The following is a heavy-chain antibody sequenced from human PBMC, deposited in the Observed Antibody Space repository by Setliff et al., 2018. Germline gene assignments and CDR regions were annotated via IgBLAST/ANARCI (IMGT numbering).Heavy chain of an antibody. CDR2: IYYSGST. Sequence: WVRQAPGKGLEWIGSIYYSGSTYYNPSLKSRVTISVDTSKNQFSLKLSSVTAADTAVYYCARAITVIDGPLAEYYFDYWGQGTLVTVSS. D-gene: IGHD3-22*01. J-gene: IGHJ4*02. V-gene: IGHV4-39*01. CDR3: ARAITVIDGPLAEYYFDY.